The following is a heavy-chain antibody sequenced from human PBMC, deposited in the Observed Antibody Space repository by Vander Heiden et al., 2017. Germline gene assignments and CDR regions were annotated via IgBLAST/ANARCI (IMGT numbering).Heavy chain of an antibody. V-gene: IGHV5-51*01. D-gene: IGHD3-10*01. J-gene: IGHJ5*02. CDR3: ARQEIQLSFTMGRGGWFDP. CDR2: IYPGDSDV. CDR1: GYSFGSYW. Sequence: EVQLVQSGAEVKKPGESLKISCKGSGYSFGSYWIGWVRQMPGKGLEWMGVIYPGDSDVRYSPSFEGQVTISADKSINTAYLQWNSLKASDTAIYYCARQEIQLSFTMGRGGWFDPWGQGTLGTVSS.